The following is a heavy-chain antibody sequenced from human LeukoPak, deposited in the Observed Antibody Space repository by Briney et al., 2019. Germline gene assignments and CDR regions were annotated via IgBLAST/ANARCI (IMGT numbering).Heavy chain of an antibody. CDR1: RFSFSSYG. Sequence: GGSLRLSCAASRFSFSSYGMHWVRQAPGKGLEWVAFIRYDGSNKYYADSVKGRFTISRDNSKNTLYLQMNSLRAEDTAVYYCARERSTRIDYWGQGTLVTVSS. CDR2: IRYDGSNK. CDR3: ARERSTRIDY. J-gene: IGHJ4*02. V-gene: IGHV3-30*02. D-gene: IGHD4-11*01.